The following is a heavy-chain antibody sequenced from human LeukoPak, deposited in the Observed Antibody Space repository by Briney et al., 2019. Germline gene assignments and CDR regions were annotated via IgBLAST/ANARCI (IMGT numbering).Heavy chain of an antibody. CDR2: IYYSGST. J-gene: IGHJ3*02. D-gene: IGHD1-26*01. CDR3: ARPPVFSGSSISDAFDI. CDR1: GGSVSSGSYY. Sequence: SETLSLICTVSGGSVSSGSYYWSWIRQPPGKGLEWIGYIYYSGSTNYNPSLKSRITISVDTSKNQFSLKLSSVTAADTAVYCCARPPVFSGSSISDAFDIWGQGTMVTVSS. V-gene: IGHV4-61*01.